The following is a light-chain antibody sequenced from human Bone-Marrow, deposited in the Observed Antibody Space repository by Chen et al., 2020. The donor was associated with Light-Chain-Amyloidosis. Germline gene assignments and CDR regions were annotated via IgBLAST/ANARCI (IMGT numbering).Light chain of an antibody. CDR3: QVWDRSSDRPV. Sequence: SYVLTQPSSVSVAPGQTATIACGGNNIGSTSVHWYQQTPGQAPLLVVYDDSDRPSGIPERLAGSHPGNTATLTLSGVEAGDEAGYYCQVWDRSSDRPVFGGGTKLTVL. CDR2: DDS. J-gene: IGLJ3*02. V-gene: IGLV3-21*02. CDR1: NIGSTS.